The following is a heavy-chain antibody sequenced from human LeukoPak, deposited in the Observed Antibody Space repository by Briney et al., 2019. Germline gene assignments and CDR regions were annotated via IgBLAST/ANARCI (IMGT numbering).Heavy chain of an antibody. J-gene: IGHJ4*02. V-gene: IGHV3-7*01. D-gene: IGHD5-24*01. Sequence: GGSLRLSCAASGFTFSSYWMAWVRQAPGKGLDWVANIKDDGRETFYVDSLKGRFTISRDNAKNSLYLQMNSLRAEDTAVYYCAREGQLVYFDYWGQGTLVTVSS. CDR1: GFTFSSYW. CDR3: AREGQLVYFDY. CDR2: IKDDGRET.